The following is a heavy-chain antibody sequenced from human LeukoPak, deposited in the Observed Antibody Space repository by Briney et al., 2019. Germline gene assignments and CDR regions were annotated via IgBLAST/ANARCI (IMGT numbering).Heavy chain of an antibody. CDR1: GYTFTSYD. CDR3: ARNVDNDFWSGSPDYYGMDV. D-gene: IGHD3-3*01. CDR2: MNPNSGNT. J-gene: IGHJ6*02. Sequence: GASVKVSCKASGYTFTSYDINWVRQATGQGLEWMGWMNPNSGNTGYAQKFQGRVTMTRNTSISTAYMELSSLRSEDTAVYYCARNVDNDFWSGSPDYYGMDVWGQGTTVTVSS. V-gene: IGHV1-8*01.